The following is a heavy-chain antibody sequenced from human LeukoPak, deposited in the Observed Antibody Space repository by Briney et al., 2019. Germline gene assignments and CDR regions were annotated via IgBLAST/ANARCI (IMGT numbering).Heavy chain of an antibody. CDR2: IYHSGSA. CDR1: GGSISSSGYS. CDR3: ARVSMGMVRGVTIKYFDY. D-gene: IGHD3-10*01. Sequence: PSETLSLTCAVSGGSISSSGYSWSWIRQPRGKGLEWIGYIYHSGSAYYDPSLKSRVTISLDRSKNQFSLKLSSVTAADTAMYYCARVSMGMVRGVTIKYFDYWGQGTLVTVSS. V-gene: IGHV4-30-2*01. J-gene: IGHJ4*02.